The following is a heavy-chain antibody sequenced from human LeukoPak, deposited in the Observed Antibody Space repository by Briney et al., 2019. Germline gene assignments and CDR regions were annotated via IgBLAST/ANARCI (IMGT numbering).Heavy chain of an antibody. D-gene: IGHD6-13*01. CDR3: ARDGGSSRYYYMDV. Sequence: SETLSLTCTVSGGSISSYYWSWIRQPPGKGMEWIGYIYYSGSTNYNPSLKSRVTISVDTSKNQFPLKLSSVTAADTAVYYCARDGGSSRYYYMDVWGKGTTVTVSS. V-gene: IGHV4-59*01. CDR2: IYYSGST. J-gene: IGHJ6*03. CDR1: GGSISSYY.